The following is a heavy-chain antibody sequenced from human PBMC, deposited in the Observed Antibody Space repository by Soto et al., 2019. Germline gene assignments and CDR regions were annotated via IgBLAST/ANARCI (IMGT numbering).Heavy chain of an antibody. D-gene: IGHD1-26*01. CDR2: IYYSGST. CDR3: GGGAPPYYSYGMDV. V-gene: IGHV4-59*01. J-gene: IGHJ6*02. Sequence: SETLSLTCTVSGGSISSYYWSWIRPPPGKGLEWIGYIYYSGSTNYNPSLKSRVTISVDTSKNQFSLKLSSVTAADTAVYYCGGGAPPYYSYGMDVWGQGTTVTVSS. CDR1: GGSISSYY.